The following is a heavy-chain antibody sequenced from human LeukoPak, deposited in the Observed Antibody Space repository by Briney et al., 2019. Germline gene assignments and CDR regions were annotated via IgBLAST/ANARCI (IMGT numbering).Heavy chain of an antibody. CDR3: ARGLMGGDLLWFGEGPDTYYFDY. Sequence: GGSLRLSCAASGFTFSDYYMSWIRQAPGKGLEWVAVISYDGSNKYYADSVKGRFTISRDNSKNTLYLQMNSLRAEDTAVYYCARGLMGGDLLWFGEGPDTYYFDYWGQGTLVTVSS. J-gene: IGHJ4*02. D-gene: IGHD3-10*01. CDR2: ISYDGSNK. CDR1: GFTFSDYY. V-gene: IGHV3-30*03.